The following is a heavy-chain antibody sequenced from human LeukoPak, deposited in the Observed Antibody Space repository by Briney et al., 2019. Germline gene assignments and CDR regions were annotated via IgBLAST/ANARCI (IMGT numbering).Heavy chain of an antibody. Sequence: PGGSLRLSCAASGFAFNTYSMNWVRQAPGKGLEWVSAISGSGGSTYYADSVKGRFTISRDNSKNTLYLQMNSLRAEDTAVYYCAKGLAATNFDYWGQGTLVTVSS. CDR1: GFAFNTYS. CDR3: AKGLAATNFDY. V-gene: IGHV3-23*01. D-gene: IGHD2-15*01. J-gene: IGHJ4*02. CDR2: ISGSGGST.